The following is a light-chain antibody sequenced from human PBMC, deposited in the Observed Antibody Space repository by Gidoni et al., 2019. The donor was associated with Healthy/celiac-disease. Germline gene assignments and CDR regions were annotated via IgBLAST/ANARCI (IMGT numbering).Light chain of an antibody. V-gene: IGLV2-14*01. CDR1: SSDVGGYNY. CDR3: SSYTSSSTLV. Sequence: QSALTQPASVSGPPGQSITISCTGNSSDVGGYNYVSWYQQHPGKAPKLMIYEVSNRPSGVSNRFSGSKSGNTASLTISGLQAEDEADYYCSSYTSSSTLVFGTGTKVTVL. J-gene: IGLJ1*01. CDR2: EVS.